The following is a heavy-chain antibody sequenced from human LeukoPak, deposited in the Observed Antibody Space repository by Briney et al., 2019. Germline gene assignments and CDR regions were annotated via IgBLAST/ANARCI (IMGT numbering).Heavy chain of an antibody. CDR2: IYSGGST. J-gene: IGHJ4*02. CDR1: GLTFSSYA. CDR3: ARGLYYSDY. Sequence: GGSLRLSCAASGLTFSSYAMSWVRQAPGKGLEWVSVIYSGGSTYYADSVKGRFTISRHNSKNTLYLQMNSLRAEDTAVYYCARGLYYSDYWGQGTLVTVSS. V-gene: IGHV3-53*04. D-gene: IGHD2-21*02.